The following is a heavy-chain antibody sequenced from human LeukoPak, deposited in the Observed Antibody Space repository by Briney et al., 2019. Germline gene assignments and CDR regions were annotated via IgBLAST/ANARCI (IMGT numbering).Heavy chain of an antibody. CDR3: ASRYYYDNSGSSGPPDY. V-gene: IGHV4-59*12. CDR1: GDSISSYY. D-gene: IGHD3-22*01. Sequence: PSETLSLTCTVSGDSISSYYWSWVRQLPGKGLEWIGYIYYSGSTNYNPSLKSRVTISVDTSKNQFSLKLSSVTAADTAVYYCASRYYYDNSGSSGPPDYWGQGTLVTVSS. J-gene: IGHJ4*02. CDR2: IYYSGST.